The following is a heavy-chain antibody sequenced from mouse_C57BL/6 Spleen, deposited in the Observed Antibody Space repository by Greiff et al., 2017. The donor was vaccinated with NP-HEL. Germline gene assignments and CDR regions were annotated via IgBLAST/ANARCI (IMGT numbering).Heavy chain of an antibody. CDR2: IGPANGNT. J-gene: IGHJ3*01. Sequence: VQLKESGAGLVRPGASVKLSCTASGFNIKNTDMHWVMQRPEQGLEWIGRIGPANGNTKYAPKVQGKATITADKPSNTAYLQLSSLKSEDTAIYYCARCDGGDYGFAYWGQGTLVTVSA. CDR1: GFNIKNTD. D-gene: IGHD2-13*01. V-gene: IGHV14-3*01. CDR3: ARCDGGDYGFAY.